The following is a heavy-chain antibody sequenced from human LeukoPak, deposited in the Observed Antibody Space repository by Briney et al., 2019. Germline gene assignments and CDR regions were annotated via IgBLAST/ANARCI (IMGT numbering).Heavy chain of an antibody. J-gene: IGHJ5*02. CDR3: ARGGQEQLVPSYNWFDP. Sequence: SETLSLTCTVSGGSISSGGYYWSWIRQHPGKGLEWIGYIYYSGSTYYNPSLKSRVTISVDTSKNQFSLKLSSVTAADTAVYYCARGGQEQLVPSYNWFDPWGQGTLVTVSS. V-gene: IGHV4-31*03. D-gene: IGHD6-13*01. CDR1: GGSISSGGYY. CDR2: IYYSGST.